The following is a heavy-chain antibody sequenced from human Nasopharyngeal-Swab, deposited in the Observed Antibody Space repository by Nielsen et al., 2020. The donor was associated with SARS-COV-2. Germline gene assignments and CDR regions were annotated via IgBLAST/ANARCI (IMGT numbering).Heavy chain of an antibody. V-gene: IGHV4-31*03. CDR1: GGSISSGDYY. CDR2: IHYRGSN. CDR3: ARSLMYYNRSYWYFDL. Sequence: SETLSLTCTVSGGSISSGDYYWSWIRQHPGKGLEWIGYIHYRGSNYKNPSLKSRVSMAVDTSKNQFSLDLNSVTAADTAVYYCARSLMYYNRSYWYFDLWGRGTLVTVSS. J-gene: IGHJ2*01. D-gene: IGHD3-22*01.